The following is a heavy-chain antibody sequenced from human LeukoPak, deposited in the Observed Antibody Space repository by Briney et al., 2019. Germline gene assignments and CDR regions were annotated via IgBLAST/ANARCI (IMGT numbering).Heavy chain of an antibody. V-gene: IGHV3-30*18. CDR2: ISYDGSNK. J-gene: IGHJ4*02. CDR1: GFTFSSYG. D-gene: IGHD6-19*01. CDR3: AKDGSSGWVDY. Sequence: GGSLRLSCAASGFTFSSYGMHWVRQAPGKGLEWVAVISYDGSNKYYADSVKGRFTISRGNSKNTLYLQMNSLRAEDTAVYYCAKDGSSGWVDYWGQGTLVTVSS.